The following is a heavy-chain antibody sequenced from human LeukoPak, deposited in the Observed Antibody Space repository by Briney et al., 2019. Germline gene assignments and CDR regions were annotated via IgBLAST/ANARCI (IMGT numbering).Heavy chain of an antibody. J-gene: IGHJ3*02. CDR1: GYSISSGYY. Sequence: TLETLSLTCTVSGYSISSGYYWGWIRQPPGKGLEWIGSIYHSGSTYYNPSLKSRVTISVDASKNQFSLKLSSVTAADTAVYYCARDPPGPAYYYDQIEDAFDIWGQGTMVTVSS. CDR2: IYHSGST. D-gene: IGHD3-22*01. CDR3: ARDPPGPAYYYDQIEDAFDI. V-gene: IGHV4-38-2*02.